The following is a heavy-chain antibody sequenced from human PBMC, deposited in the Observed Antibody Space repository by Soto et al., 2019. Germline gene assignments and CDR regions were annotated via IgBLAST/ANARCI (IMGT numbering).Heavy chain of an antibody. V-gene: IGHV2-5*01. CDR1: GFSLSTSGVG. D-gene: IGHD3-3*01. CDR3: ARARDYTGRYLYNWFDP. J-gene: IGHJ5*02. Sequence: SGPTLVNPTQTLTLTCTFSGFSLSTSGVGVGWIRQPPGKALEWLALIYWNDDKRYSPSLKSRLTITTDTSKNQVVLTMTNMDPVDTATYYCARARDYTGRYLYNWFDPWGQGTLVTVSS. CDR2: IYWNDDK.